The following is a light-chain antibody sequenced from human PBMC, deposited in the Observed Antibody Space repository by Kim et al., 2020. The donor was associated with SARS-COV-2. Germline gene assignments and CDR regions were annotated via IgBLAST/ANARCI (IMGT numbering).Light chain of an antibody. J-gene: IGLJ3*02. Sequence: SSELTQDPAVSVALGQTVRITCQGDSLRSYYASWYQHKPGQAPVLVIYGKNNRPSGIPDRFSGSSSANTASLTITGSQAEDEADYYFNSRDSSGKHRVFG. CDR1: SLRSYY. V-gene: IGLV3-19*01. CDR3: NSRDSSGKHRV. CDR2: GKN.